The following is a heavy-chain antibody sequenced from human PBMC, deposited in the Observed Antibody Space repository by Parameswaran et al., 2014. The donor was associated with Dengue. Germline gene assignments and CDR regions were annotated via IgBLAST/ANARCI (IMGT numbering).Heavy chain of an antibody. D-gene: IGHD6-19*01. CDR2: INSDGSST. Sequence: WIRQPPGKGLVWVSRINSDGSSTSYADSVKGRFTISRDNAKNTLYLQMSSLRAEDTAVYYCARVGSIYSSGWYGVQTDAFDIWGQGTMVTVSS. V-gene: IGHV3-74*01. J-gene: IGHJ3*02. CDR3: ARVGSIYSSGWYGVQTDAFDI.